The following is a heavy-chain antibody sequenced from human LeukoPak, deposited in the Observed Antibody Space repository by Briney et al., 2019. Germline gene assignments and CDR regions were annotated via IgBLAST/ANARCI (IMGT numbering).Heavy chain of an antibody. CDR2: IWYDGSNK. Sequence: GRSLRLSCAASGFTFSSYGMHWVRQAPGKGLEWVAVIWYDGSNKYYADSVKGRFTISRDNSKNTLYLQMNSLRAEDTAVYYCAKDGIPWGVGATTLDYWGQGTLVTVSS. CDR1: GFTFSSYG. J-gene: IGHJ4*02. CDR3: AKDGIPWGVGATTLDY. D-gene: IGHD1-26*01. V-gene: IGHV3-33*06.